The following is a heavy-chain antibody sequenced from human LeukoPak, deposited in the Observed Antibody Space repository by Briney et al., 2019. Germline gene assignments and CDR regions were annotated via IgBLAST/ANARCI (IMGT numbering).Heavy chain of an antibody. J-gene: IGHJ6*02. Sequence: PGGSLRLSCAASGFTFSNYAMNWVRQAPGKGLEWVSAISDSGRTYYADSVKGRFTISRDNSKNTLYLQMNSLRAEDTAVYYCARGDSPITTYNGMDVWGQGTTVTVSS. CDR2: ISDSGRT. CDR3: ARGDSPITTYNGMDV. V-gene: IGHV3-23*01. D-gene: IGHD3-22*01. CDR1: GFTFSNYA.